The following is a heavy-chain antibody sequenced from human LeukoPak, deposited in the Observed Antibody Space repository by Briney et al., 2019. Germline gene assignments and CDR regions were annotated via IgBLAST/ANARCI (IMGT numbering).Heavy chain of an antibody. D-gene: IGHD3-3*01. CDR1: GYTFTSYG. Sequence: VASVKVSCKASGYTFTSYGISWVRQAPGQRLEWMGWINPGNGKTKYPQTFQGRVTISRDTSASTAYMELRSLRSEDTAVYYCTLFDYDSWSAYLHWGQGALVTVSS. CDR3: TLFDYDSWSAYLH. J-gene: IGHJ4*02. V-gene: IGHV1-3*01. CDR2: INPGNGKT.